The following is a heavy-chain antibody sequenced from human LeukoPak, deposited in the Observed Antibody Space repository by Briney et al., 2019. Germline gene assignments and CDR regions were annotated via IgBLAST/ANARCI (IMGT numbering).Heavy chain of an antibody. CDR3: ARGRGVFDI. J-gene: IGHJ3*02. D-gene: IGHD2-8*01. V-gene: IGHV4-34*01. CDR2: INHSGSA. CDR1: GGSFSGYY. Sequence: SETLSLTCAVYGGSFSGYYWSWIRQPPGKGLEWIGEINHSGSANYNPSLKSRVTISVDTSKNQFSLKLSSVTAADTAVYYCARGRGVFDIWGQGTMVTVSS.